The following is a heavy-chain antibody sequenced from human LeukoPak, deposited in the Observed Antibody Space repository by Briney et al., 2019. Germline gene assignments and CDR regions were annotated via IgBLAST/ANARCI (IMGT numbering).Heavy chain of an antibody. D-gene: IGHD2-2*01. CDR3: ATEARSTSWDY. J-gene: IGHJ4*02. CDR1: GFTFSNYW. V-gene: IGHV3-7*01. CDR2: IRQDGSEK. Sequence: GGSLRLSCAASGFTFSNYWMSWVRQAPGKGVEWVAKIRQDGSEKSYVGSVEGRFTISRDNAKNSLYLQLNSLRAEDTAVYYCATEARSTSWDYWGQGTLVTVSS.